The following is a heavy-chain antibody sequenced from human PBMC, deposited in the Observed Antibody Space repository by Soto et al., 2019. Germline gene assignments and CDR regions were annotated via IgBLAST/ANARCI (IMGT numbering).Heavy chain of an antibody. V-gene: IGHV4-30-2*03. CDR1: GGXISSGGYS. J-gene: IGHJ5*02. D-gene: IGHD2-2*01. Sequence: PSETLSLTCAVSGGXISSGGYSWSWIRQPPGKGLEWIGYMYHSGSTYYNPSLKSRVTMSVDTSKNQLSLKLSSVTAADTAVYYGARLHCNSPNCFPLAPWGQGTRFTVS. CDR3: ARLHCNSPNCFPLAP. CDR2: MYHSGST.